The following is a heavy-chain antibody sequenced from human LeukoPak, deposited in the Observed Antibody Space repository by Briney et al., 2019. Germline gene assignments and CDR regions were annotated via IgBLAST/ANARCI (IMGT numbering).Heavy chain of an antibody. Sequence: ASVKVSCKASGYTSTSYDINWVRQATGQGLEWMGWMNPNSGNTGYAQKFQGRVTMTRNTSISTAYMELSSLRSEDTAEYYCARGRDVGSGSHYDYWGQGTLVTVSS. CDR1: GYTSTSYD. J-gene: IGHJ4*02. V-gene: IGHV1-8*01. CDR3: ARGRDVGSGSHYDY. CDR2: MNPNSGNT. D-gene: IGHD3-10*01.